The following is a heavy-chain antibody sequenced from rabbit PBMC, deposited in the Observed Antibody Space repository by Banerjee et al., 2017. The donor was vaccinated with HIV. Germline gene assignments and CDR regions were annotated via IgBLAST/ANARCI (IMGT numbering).Heavy chain of an antibody. Sequence: QEQLVESGGGLVKPGGTLTLTCKASGFDLTTYYMCWVRQAPGKGLEWIACIYTSSGSTYYASWAKGRFTISKTSSTTVTLQMTSLTAADTATYFCARGGVVAGEYFNFWGPGTLVTVS. V-gene: IGHV1S45*01. CDR1: GFDLTTYY. J-gene: IGHJ4*01. CDR2: IYTSSGST. CDR3: ARGGVVAGEYFNF. D-gene: IGHD4-1*01.